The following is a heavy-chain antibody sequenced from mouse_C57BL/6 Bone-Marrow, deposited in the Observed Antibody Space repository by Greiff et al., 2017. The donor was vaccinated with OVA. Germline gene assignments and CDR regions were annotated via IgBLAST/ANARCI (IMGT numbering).Heavy chain of an antibody. CDR3: TRSLTGTNWYFDV. D-gene: IGHD4-1*01. Sequence: QVHVKQSGAELVRPGASVTLSCKASGYTFTDYEMHWVKQTPVHGLEWIGAIDPETGGTAYNQKFKGKAILTADKSSSTAYMELRSLTSEDSAVYYCTRSLTGTNWYFDVWGTGTTVTVSS. V-gene: IGHV1-15*01. CDR1: GYTFTDYE. CDR2: IDPETGGT. J-gene: IGHJ1*03.